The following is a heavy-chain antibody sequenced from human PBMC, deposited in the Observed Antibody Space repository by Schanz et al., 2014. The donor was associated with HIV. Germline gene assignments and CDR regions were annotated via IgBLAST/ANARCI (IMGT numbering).Heavy chain of an antibody. CDR1: GYSFTSYD. CDR3: ARGPKWEGLMDV. V-gene: IGHV1-8*01. Sequence: QVQLVQSGAEVKKPGASVKVSCKASGYSFTSYDINWVRQATGQGLEWMGWMNPNSGNTGYAQMFQVRVTMTRDTSISTAYLEVDSLKSEDTAVYYCARGPKWEGLMDVWGQGTTVIVSS. D-gene: IGHD1-26*01. CDR2: MNPNSGNT. J-gene: IGHJ6*02.